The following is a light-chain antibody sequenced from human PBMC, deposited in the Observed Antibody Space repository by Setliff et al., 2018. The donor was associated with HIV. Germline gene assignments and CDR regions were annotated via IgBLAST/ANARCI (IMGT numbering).Light chain of an antibody. J-gene: IGLJ3*02. V-gene: IGLV1-51*02. Sequence: SVLTQPPSVSAAPGQKVTISCSGSSSNIGNNYVSWYQQFPGTAPKLFVYENNKRPSGIPDRVSGSKSGTSATLGITGLQTGDEADYYCGTWDSSLSAPVFGGGTK. CDR1: SSNIGNNY. CDR2: ENN. CDR3: GTWDSSLSAPV.